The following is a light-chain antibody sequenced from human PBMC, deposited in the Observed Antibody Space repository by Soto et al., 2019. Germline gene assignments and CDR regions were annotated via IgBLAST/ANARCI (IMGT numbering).Light chain of an antibody. V-gene: IGKV3-15*01. CDR1: QSVRRH. Sequence: EIVMTQSPATLSVSPGERATLACGASQSVRRHLAWYQHKPGQAPRLLIYYASTRATGIPARFSGSGSETDFTLTVSSLQSEDFAVYYCQQYDNWPLTFGPGTKVDI. CDR2: YAS. CDR3: QQYDNWPLT. J-gene: IGKJ3*01.